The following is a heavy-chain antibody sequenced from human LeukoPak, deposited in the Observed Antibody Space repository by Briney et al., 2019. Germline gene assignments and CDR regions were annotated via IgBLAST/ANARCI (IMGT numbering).Heavy chain of an antibody. J-gene: IGHJ4*02. CDR1: GGSISSGDYY. Sequence: ASETLSLTCTVSGGSISSGDYYWSWIRQPPGKGLEWIGYIYYSGSTYYNPSLKSRVTISVDTSKNQFSLKLSSVTAADTAVYYCARDDGDYSFGYWGPGTLVTVSS. CDR2: IYYSGST. D-gene: IGHD4-11*01. V-gene: IGHV4-30-4*01. CDR3: ARDDGDYSFGY.